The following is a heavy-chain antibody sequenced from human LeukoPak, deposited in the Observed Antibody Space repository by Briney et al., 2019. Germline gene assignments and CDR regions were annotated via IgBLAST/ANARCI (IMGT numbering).Heavy chain of an antibody. CDR3: ARGGFGELSDY. Sequence: PGGSPRLSCAASGFTFSDYYMSWIRQAPGKGLEWVSYISSSSSYTNYADSVKGRFTISRDDAKNSLYLQMNSLRAEDTAVYYCARGGFGELSDYWGQGTLVTVSS. V-gene: IGHV3-11*06. CDR1: GFTFSDYY. J-gene: IGHJ4*02. D-gene: IGHD3-10*01. CDR2: ISSSSSYT.